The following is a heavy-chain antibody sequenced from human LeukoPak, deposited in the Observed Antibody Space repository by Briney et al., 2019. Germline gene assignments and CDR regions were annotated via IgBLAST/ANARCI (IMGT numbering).Heavy chain of an antibody. D-gene: IGHD6-19*01. Sequence: ASVKVSCKVSGYTLTELSMHWVRQAPGKGLEWMGGFDPGDGETIYAQKFQGRVTMTEDTSTDTAYMELSSLRSEDTAVYYCATPYSSGWPRGYYYYYGMDVWGQGTTVTVSS. CDR3: ATPYSSGWPRGYYYYYGMDV. CDR2: FDPGDGET. V-gene: IGHV1-24*01. CDR1: GYTLTELS. J-gene: IGHJ6*02.